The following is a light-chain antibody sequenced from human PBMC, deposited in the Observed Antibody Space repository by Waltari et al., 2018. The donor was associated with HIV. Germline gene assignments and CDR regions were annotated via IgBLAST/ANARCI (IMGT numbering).Light chain of an antibody. CDR3: QQRSSWPLT. J-gene: IGKJ4*01. Sequence: EIVLKQSPATLSLSPGERATLFCRASQSVSSYLAWYQQKPGQAPTLVIYDASSRATGIPARFSGSGSGTDFTLTISRLEPEDFAVYYCQQRSSWPLTFGGGTKVEIK. CDR1: QSVSSY. CDR2: DAS. V-gene: IGKV3-11*01.